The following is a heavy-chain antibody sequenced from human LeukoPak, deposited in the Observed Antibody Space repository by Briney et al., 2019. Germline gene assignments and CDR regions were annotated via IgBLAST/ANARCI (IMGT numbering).Heavy chain of an antibody. Sequence: PPQTLSPTSTVHGGSASSTTSFWGWIRHPPRKGLEWIASINYSGSTYYNPSLKSRVTISVDTSENQFSLKLSSVTAADTAVYYCARYVVYGSGKYYFDYWGQGTLVTVSS. V-gene: IGHV4-39*01. D-gene: IGHD3-10*01. J-gene: IGHJ4*02. CDR2: INYSGST. CDR3: ARYVVYGSGKYYFDY. CDR1: GGSASSTTSF.